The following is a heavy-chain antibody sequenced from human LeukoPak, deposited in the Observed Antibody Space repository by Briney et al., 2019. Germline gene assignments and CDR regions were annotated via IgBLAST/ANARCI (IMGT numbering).Heavy chain of an antibody. Sequence: SETLSLTCTVSGGSISSYYWSWIRQPAGKGLEWIGRIYTSGCSNYNPSLKSRVTISLDKSKNQFSLKLSSVTAANTAVYYCAGGYSYGISDYWGQGTLVTVSS. J-gene: IGHJ4*02. CDR3: AGGYSYGISDY. CDR2: IYTSGCS. CDR1: GGSISSYY. D-gene: IGHD5-18*01. V-gene: IGHV4-4*07.